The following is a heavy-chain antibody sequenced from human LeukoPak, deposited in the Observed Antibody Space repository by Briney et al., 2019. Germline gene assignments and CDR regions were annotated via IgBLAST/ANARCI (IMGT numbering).Heavy chain of an antibody. CDR1: GDSITSNY. D-gene: IGHD6-25*01. CDR3: ARNVGSVTDS. CDR2: ISYSGST. Sequence: SETLSLTCTVSGDSITSNYWNWIRQPPGKELEWIGYISYSGSTNYSPSLKSRVTMAVDTSKNQFSLKLNSVTAADTAVYYCARNVGSVTDSWGQGTLVTVSS. J-gene: IGHJ4*02. V-gene: IGHV4-59*01.